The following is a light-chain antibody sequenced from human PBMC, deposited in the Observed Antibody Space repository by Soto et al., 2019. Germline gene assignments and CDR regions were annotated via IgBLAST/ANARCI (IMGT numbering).Light chain of an antibody. CDR1: SSNIGAGYD. V-gene: IGLV1-40*01. CDR3: QSYASSLIYV. J-gene: IGLJ1*01. Sequence: QSVLTQPPSVSGAPGQRVTISCTGSSSNIGAGYDVHWYQQLPGTAPKLLIYGNINRPSGVPDRFSGSQSGTSASLAITGLQAEDETDYYCQSYASSLIYVFGTGTMLAVL. CDR2: GNI.